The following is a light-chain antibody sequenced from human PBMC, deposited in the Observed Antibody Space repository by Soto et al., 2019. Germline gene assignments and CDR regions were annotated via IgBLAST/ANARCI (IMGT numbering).Light chain of an antibody. J-gene: IGKJ1*01. CDR1: QSISSW. CDR3: QQYNSFWT. V-gene: IGKV1-5*01. Sequence: DIQMTQSPSTLSASVGDRVTITCRASQSISSWLAWYQQKPGKAPKLLIYDAPSLQSGVPSRFSGSRSGTEFTLTISSLQPDDFATYYCQQYNSFWTFGQGTKVEIK. CDR2: DAP.